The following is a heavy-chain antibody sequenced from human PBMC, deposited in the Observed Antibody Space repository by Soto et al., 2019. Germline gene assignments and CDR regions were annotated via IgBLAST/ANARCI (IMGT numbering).Heavy chain of an antibody. Sequence: DLEWIGYIYHSGSTYYNPSLKSRVTISVDRSKNQFSLKLSSVTAADTAVYYCAREYSGYDSYFDYWGQGTLVTVSS. CDR2: IYHSGST. D-gene: IGHD5-12*01. CDR3: AREYSGYDSYFDY. V-gene: IGHV4-30-2*01. J-gene: IGHJ4*02.